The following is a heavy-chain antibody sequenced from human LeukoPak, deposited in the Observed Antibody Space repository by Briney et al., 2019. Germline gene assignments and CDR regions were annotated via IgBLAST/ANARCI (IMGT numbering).Heavy chain of an antibody. Sequence: SETLSLTCTVSGVSMSSGAFYWSWIRQHPGKGLEWIGNIYYSGSTYYNPSLKSRVTISVDRSKNQFSLKLTSVTAADTAVYYCARAFPFDDYGDPDAFDIWGQGTWSPSLQ. CDR3: ARAFPFDDYGDPDAFDI. D-gene: IGHD4-17*01. J-gene: IGHJ3*02. CDR2: IYYSGST. CDR1: GVSMSSGAFY. V-gene: IGHV4-30-4*08.